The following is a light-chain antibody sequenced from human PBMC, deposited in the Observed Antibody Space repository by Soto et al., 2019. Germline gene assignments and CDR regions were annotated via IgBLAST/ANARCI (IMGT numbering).Light chain of an antibody. V-gene: IGKV3-20*01. CDR2: GAA. CDR3: QHYNSYSEV. Sequence: EIVLTQSPGSLSLSPGERATLSCRAGQSFSRAYLAWYQHKPGQAPRLLIYGAASRATGIPDRFSGSGSGTEFTLTISSLQPDGFATYYCQHYNSYSEVFGQGTKVDIK. CDR1: QSFSRAY. J-gene: IGKJ1*01.